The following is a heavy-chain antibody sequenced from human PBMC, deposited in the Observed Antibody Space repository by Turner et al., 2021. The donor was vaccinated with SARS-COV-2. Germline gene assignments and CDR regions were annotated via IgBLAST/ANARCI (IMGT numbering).Heavy chain of an antibody. Sequence: QVPLVQSGAEVKKPGASVKVSCTASGYTFAGYYIHWVRQAPGQGLKWMGWINTNSGGTNYAQRFQGRVTMTGDTSISTAYMELSTLRSDDTAVYYCARSVSWLQSLTVDYWGQGTLVTVSS. D-gene: IGHD5-12*01. CDR3: ARSVSWLQSLTVDY. V-gene: IGHV1-2*02. CDR2: INTNSGGT. J-gene: IGHJ4*02. CDR1: GYTFAGYY.